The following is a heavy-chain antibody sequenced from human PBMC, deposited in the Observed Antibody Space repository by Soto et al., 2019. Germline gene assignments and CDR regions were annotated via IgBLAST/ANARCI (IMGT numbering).Heavy chain of an antibody. CDR3: AREGLVVDSKRPCSDY. CDR1: GFTFSSYA. CDR2: ISYDGSSK. V-gene: IGHV3-30-3*01. D-gene: IGHD2-21*01. Sequence: QVQLVESGGGVVQPGRSLRLSCAASGFTFSSYAMHWVRQAPGKGLEWVAVISYDGSSKYYADSVKGRFTISRDNSKNSLYLKMNSMRAEDTAVYYFAREGLVVDSKRPCSDYWGQGTLVTVSS. J-gene: IGHJ4*02.